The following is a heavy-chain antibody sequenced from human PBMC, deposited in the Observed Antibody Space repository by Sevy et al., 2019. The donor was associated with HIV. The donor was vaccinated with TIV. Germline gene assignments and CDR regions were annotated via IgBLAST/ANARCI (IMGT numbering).Heavy chain of an antibody. CDR3: ARVSVYYYDSSGYYTTGNAFDI. J-gene: IGHJ3*02. V-gene: IGHV3-53*01. D-gene: IGHD3-22*01. CDR1: GFTFVTNN. Sequence: GGPRKPSLAPSGFTFVTNNMSWVRQAQGKGLEWASIIYIGVTTSYADSVKGRFTISRDNSKNTLYLQMNSLRAEDTAVYYCARVSVYYYDSSGYYTTGNAFDIWGQGTMVTVSS. CDR2: IYIGVTT.